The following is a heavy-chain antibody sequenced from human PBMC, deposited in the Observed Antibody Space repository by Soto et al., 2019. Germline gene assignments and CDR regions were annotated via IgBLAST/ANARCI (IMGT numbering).Heavy chain of an antibody. CDR2: IWYDGSNK. CDR1: GFTFSSYG. J-gene: IGHJ1*01. V-gene: IGHV3-33*01. Sequence: QVQLVESGGGVVQPGRSLRLSCAASGFTFSSYGMHWVRQAPGKGLEWVTVIWYDGSNKYYADSVKGRFTISRDNSKNTLYLQMNSLRAEDTAVCYCASWSSGEQHWGQGTLVTVSS. CDR3: ASWSSGEQH. D-gene: IGHD2-21*01.